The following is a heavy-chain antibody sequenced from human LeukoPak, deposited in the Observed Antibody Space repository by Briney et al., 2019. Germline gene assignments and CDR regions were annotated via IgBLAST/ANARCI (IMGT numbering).Heavy chain of an antibody. CDR2: INPNSCGT. V-gene: IGHV1-2*02. Sequence: ASVKVSCKASGYTFTGFYMHWVRQAPGQGLEGMGWINPNSCGTNFAQKFQGRVTMTRDTSISTAYMELSRLRSDDTAVYYCARAYDSSGYCPDYWGQGTLVTVSS. CDR1: GYTFTGFY. D-gene: IGHD3-22*01. J-gene: IGHJ4*02. CDR3: ARAYDSSGYCPDY.